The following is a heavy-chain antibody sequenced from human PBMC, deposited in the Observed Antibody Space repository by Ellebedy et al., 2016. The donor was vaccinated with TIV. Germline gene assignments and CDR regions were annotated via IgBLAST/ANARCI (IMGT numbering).Heavy chain of an antibody. CDR1: GGSISNSDYY. CDR3: ARDPALPRGRFDT. Sequence: MPSETLSLTCTVSGGSISNSDYYWNWIRPPPGKGLEWIGSIYYSGSAYYNPSLKSPVTVSVDTSKNQFSLNLSSVTAADTAVYYCARDPALPRGRFDTWGQGTLVTVSS. J-gene: IGHJ5*02. CDR2: IYYSGSA. V-gene: IGHV4-39*07.